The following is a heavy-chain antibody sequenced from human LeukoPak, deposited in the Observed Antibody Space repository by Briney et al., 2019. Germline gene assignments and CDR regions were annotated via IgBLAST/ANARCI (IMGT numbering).Heavy chain of an antibody. CDR2: IKEDGNEK. CDR1: GGSISSSSYY. V-gene: IGHV3-7*01. D-gene: IGHD5-18*01. J-gene: IGHJ6*03. Sequence: ETLSLTCTVSGGSISSSSYYWGWIRQPPGKGLEWVANIKEDGNEKYYVDSVKGRFTISRDNAKNSLYLQMNSLRAEETAVYYCARESRGYNYYYYYMDVWGKGTTVTVSS. CDR3: ARESRGYNYYYYYMDV.